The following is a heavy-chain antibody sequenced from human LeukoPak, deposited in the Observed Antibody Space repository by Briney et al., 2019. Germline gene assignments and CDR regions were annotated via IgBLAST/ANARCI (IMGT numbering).Heavy chain of an antibody. Sequence: GGSLRLSCSAYRFTFSNYWMSWVRPAPGKGLEWVANIKQDGSEKFHVDSVKGRFIIFRDNAKNSLYLQMTSLRADDTAVYYCARQRGSYSLDSWGQGTLVTVSS. J-gene: IGHJ4*02. CDR1: RFTFSNYW. V-gene: IGHV3-7*01. D-gene: IGHD1-26*01. CDR2: IKQDGSEK. CDR3: ARQRGSYSLDS.